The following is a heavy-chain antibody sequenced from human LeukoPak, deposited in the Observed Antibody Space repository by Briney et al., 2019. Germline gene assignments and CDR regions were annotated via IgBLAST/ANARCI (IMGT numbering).Heavy chain of an antibody. J-gene: IGHJ4*02. CDR2: ISSSSSTI. D-gene: IGHD6-13*01. CDR3: ARGYSSFDY. Sequence: GGSLGLSCAASGFTFSNYSMNWVRQAPGKGLEWVSYISSSSSTIYYADSVKGRFTISRDNAKNSLYLQMNSLRAEDTAVYYCARGYSSFDYWGQGTLVTVSS. CDR1: GFTFSNYS. V-gene: IGHV3-48*01.